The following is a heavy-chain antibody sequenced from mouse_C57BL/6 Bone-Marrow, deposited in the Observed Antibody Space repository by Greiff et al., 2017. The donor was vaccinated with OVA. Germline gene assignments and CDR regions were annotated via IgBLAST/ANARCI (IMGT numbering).Heavy chain of an antibody. CDR3: ARGIYYYGSSRYFDV. CDR2: IYWDDDK. Sequence: ESGPGILQSSQTLSLTCSFSGFSLSTSGMGVSWIRQPSGKGLEWLAHIYWDDDKRYNPSLKSRLTISKDTSRNQVFLKLTSVDTADTATYDCARGIYYYGSSRYFDVWGTGTTVTVSS. V-gene: IGHV8-12*01. D-gene: IGHD1-1*01. J-gene: IGHJ1*03. CDR1: GFSLSTSGMG.